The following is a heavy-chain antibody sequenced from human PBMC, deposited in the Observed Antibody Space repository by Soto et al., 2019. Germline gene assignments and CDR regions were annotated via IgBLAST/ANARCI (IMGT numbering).Heavy chain of an antibody. Sequence: GGSLRLSCAASGFTFSGYGMHWVRQAPGKGLEWVAVISYDGSNQFYTDSVKGRFTISRDNSKNTLYLQMNSLRADDTAVYYCAKDRSSDYGNSGPFDYWGQGTLVTVSS. D-gene: IGHD5-12*01. V-gene: IGHV3-30*18. CDR1: GFTFSGYG. J-gene: IGHJ4*02. CDR3: AKDRSSDYGNSGPFDY. CDR2: ISYDGSNQ.